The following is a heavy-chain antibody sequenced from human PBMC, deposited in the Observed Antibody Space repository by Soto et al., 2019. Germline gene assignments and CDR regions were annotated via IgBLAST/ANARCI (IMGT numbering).Heavy chain of an antibody. CDR2: INHSGST. J-gene: IGHJ4*02. D-gene: IGHD6-19*01. CDR3: ARGGRSGWLPCYFDY. V-gene: IGHV4-34*01. Sequence: QVQLQQWGAGLLKPSETLSLTCAVYDGSFSAYYWSWIRQPPGKGLEWIGEINHSGSTNHNPSLKSRVTISVDTSKNQFSLRLSSVTAADTAVYYCARGGRSGWLPCYFDYWGQGTLVTVSS. CDR1: DGSFSAYY.